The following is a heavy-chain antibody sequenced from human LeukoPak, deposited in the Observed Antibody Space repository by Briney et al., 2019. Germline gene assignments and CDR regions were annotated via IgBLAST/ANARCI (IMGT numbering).Heavy chain of an antibody. V-gene: IGHV4-38-2*01. D-gene: IGHD2-15*01. Sequence: SETLSLTCAAPGYSISSGYYWGWIRRPPGKGLEWIGSIYHSGSTYYNPSLKSRVTISVDTSKNQFSLKLSSFTAAATAVYYCAIYYSGGSCLFDYWGQGALVTVSS. CDR3: AIYYSGGSCLFDY. CDR1: GYSISSGYY. J-gene: IGHJ4*02. CDR2: IYHSGST.